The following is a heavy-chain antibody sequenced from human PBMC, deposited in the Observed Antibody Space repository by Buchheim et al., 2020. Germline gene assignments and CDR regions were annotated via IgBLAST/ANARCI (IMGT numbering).Heavy chain of an antibody. V-gene: IGHV1-46*01. CDR3: ARRCDYNYWSGYYMGCFDP. Sequence: QVQLVQSGVEVKTPGASVKVSCKASGYMFTNYYMQWVRQAPGQGLEWMGMIKTSDGSTVYAQKFQGRLTMTRDTSTNTVYMELSSLRSEDTAVYYCARRCDYNYWSGYYMGCFDPWGQGTL. CDR1: GYMFTNYY. D-gene: IGHD3-3*01. J-gene: IGHJ5*02. CDR2: IKTSDGST.